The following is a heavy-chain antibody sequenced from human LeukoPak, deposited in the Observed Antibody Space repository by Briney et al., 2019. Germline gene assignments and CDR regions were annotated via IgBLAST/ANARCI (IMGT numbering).Heavy chain of an antibody. Sequence: PGGSLRLSCAASGFTFSSYSMNWVRQAPGKGLEWVSSISSSSSYIYYADSVKGRFTISRDNAKNSLYLQMNSLRAEDTAVYYCARSPSLRYFDWSRGGTLNYFDYWGQGTLVNVSS. D-gene: IGHD3-9*01. CDR3: ARSPSLRYFDWSRGGTLNYFDY. V-gene: IGHV3-21*01. J-gene: IGHJ4*02. CDR1: GFTFSSYS. CDR2: ISSSSSYI.